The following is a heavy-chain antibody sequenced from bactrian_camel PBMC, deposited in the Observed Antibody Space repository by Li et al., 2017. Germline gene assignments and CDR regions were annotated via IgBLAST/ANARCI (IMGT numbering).Heavy chain of an antibody. V-gene: IGHV3S55*01. J-gene: IGHJ4*01. CDR3: AADYGECTVASSDLRMVDY. CDR2: IGGDGNT. Sequence: HVQLVESGGGSVQAGGSLRLSCVDLKDTYDGYCMGWFRQVQGKGREEVAAIGGDGNTKYANSVKGRFTISRDSAKRTLFLQMNDLAPEDTAMYYCAADYGECTVASSDLRMVDYWGQGTQVTVS. D-gene: IGHD6*01. CDR1: KDTYDGYC.